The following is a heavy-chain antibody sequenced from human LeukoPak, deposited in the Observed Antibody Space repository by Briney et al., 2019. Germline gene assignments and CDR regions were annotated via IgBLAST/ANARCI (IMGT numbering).Heavy chain of an antibody. CDR3: ARGTVLTTIFGVSIQTNDAFDI. J-gene: IGHJ3*02. D-gene: IGHD3-3*01. V-gene: IGHV4-34*01. CDR2: INHSGST. Sequence: KASETLSLTCAVYGGSFSGYYWSWIRQPPGKGLEWIGEINHSGSTNYNPSLKSRVTISVDTSKNQFSLKLSSVTAADTAVYYCARGTVLTTIFGVSIQTNDAFDIWGQGTMVTVSS. CDR1: GGSFSGYY.